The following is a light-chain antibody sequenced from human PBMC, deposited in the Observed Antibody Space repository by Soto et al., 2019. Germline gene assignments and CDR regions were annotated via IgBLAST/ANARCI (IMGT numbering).Light chain of an antibody. J-gene: IGKJ1*01. Sequence: DIQMTQSPSTLSASVGDRVTITCRASQSISSWLAWYQQKPGKAPKLLIYKASTLKSGVPSRFSGSGSGTEFTLTISSLQPDDFATYYCQQYDSYSWTFDQGTKVDIK. V-gene: IGKV1-5*03. CDR1: QSISSW. CDR3: QQYDSYSWT. CDR2: KAS.